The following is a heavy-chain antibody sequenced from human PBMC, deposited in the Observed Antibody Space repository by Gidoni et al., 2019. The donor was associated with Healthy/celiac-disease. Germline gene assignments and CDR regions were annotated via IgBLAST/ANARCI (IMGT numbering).Heavy chain of an antibody. Sequence: EVQLVESGGGLIQPGRSPRLSCPASGFPFGDYAMRWFRQAPGKGLEWVGFIRSKAYGGTTEYAASVKGRFTISRDDSKSIAYLQMNSLKTEDTAVYYCTRGRDYTKGYYYYGMDVWGQGTTVTVSS. CDR1: GFPFGDYA. CDR3: TRGRDYTKGYYYYGMDV. D-gene: IGHD4-4*01. J-gene: IGHJ6*02. CDR2: IRSKAYGGTT. V-gene: IGHV3-49*03.